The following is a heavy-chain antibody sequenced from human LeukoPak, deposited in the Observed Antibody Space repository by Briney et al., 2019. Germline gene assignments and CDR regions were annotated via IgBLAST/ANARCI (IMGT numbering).Heavy chain of an antibody. J-gene: IGHJ3*02. Sequence: PGGSLRLSCAAPGFTVSSNYMSWVRQAPGKGLEWVSVIYSGGSTYYADSVKGRFTISRDNSKNTLYLQMNSLRAEDTAVYYCARPRGRGSSWYVDAFDIWGQGTMVTVSS. CDR3: ARPRGRGSSWYVDAFDI. CDR1: GFTVSSNY. V-gene: IGHV3-66*04. CDR2: IYSGGST. D-gene: IGHD6-13*01.